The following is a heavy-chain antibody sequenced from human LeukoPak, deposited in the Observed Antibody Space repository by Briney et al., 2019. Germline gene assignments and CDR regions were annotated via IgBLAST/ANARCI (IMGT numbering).Heavy chain of an antibody. D-gene: IGHD3-10*01. CDR3: ATYYYGSGPEK. CDR2: LYSDGGT. J-gene: IGHJ4*02. CDR1: GFTFSSYS. V-gene: IGHV3-53*01. Sequence: GGSLRLSCAASGFTFSSYSMSWVRQAPGKGLEWVSVLYSDGGTYYADSVKGRFSISRDTSKNTVYLQMNSLRDDDTAVYYCATYYYGSGPEKWGQGTLVTVSS.